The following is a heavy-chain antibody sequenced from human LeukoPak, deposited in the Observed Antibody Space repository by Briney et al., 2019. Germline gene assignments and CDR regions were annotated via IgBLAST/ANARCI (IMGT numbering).Heavy chain of an antibody. CDR3: ARGAIATVTTGFDP. V-gene: IGHV1-18*01. CDR1: GYTFNSYG. Sequence: ASVKVSCKASGYTFNSYGISWVRQAPGQGLEWMGWISAYNGNTNYAQKFQGRVTMTTDTSTSTAYMELGSLRSDDTAVYYCARGAIATVTTGFDPWGQGTLVTVSS. D-gene: IGHD4-17*01. J-gene: IGHJ5*02. CDR2: ISAYNGNT.